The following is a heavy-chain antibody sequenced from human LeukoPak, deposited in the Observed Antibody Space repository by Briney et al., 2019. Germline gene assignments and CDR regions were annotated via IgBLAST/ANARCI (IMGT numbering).Heavy chain of an antibody. CDR3: ARKGIAAAGTMLDY. V-gene: IGHV3-33*01. D-gene: IGHD6-13*01. Sequence: GGSLRLSCAVSGFTFRNAGMHWVRQAPGKGLEWVAVIWYDGSQKYYADSVKGRFTISRDNSKNTLYLQMNSLRAEDTAVYYCARKGIAAAGTMLDYWGQGTLVTVSS. J-gene: IGHJ4*02. CDR1: GFTFRNAG. CDR2: IWYDGSQK.